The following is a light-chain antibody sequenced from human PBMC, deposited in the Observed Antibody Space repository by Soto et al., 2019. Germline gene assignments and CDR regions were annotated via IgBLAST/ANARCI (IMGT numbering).Light chain of an antibody. J-gene: IGKJ1*01. CDR1: QGISTY. V-gene: IGKV1-27*01. CDR2: AAS. Sequence: DIQMTQSPSSLSAYVGDRVTITCRASQGISTYLVWYQQKPGTVPKLLIFAASTLQSGVPSRFSGSGSGTDFTRTISSLQPEDVATYYCQNYNGAPWTFGQGIKVEIK. CDR3: QNYNGAPWT.